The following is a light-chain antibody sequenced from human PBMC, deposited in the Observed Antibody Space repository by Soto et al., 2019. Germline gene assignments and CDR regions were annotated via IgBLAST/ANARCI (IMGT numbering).Light chain of an antibody. CDR1: GSNIGSNY. V-gene: IGLV1-47*01. J-gene: IGLJ2*01. Sequence: QSVLTQPPSASGTPGQRVTISCSGSGSNIGSNYVYWYQQLPGTAPKLLIYRNNQRPSGVPDRFSGSKSGTSASLAISGLRSEDEADYYCAAWDDSLSGPDVVFGGGTKLTVL. CDR2: RNN. CDR3: AAWDDSLSGPDVV.